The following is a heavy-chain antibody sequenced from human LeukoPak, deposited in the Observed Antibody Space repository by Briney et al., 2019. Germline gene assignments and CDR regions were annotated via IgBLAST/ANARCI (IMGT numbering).Heavy chain of an antibody. Sequence: SETLSLTCTVYGGSFSGYCWSWIRQPPGKGLEWVGEINHSGSTNYNPSLKSRLIMSVDLPENHISLKLTSVTAADTAVYYCAREGGFYRPLDYSGQGTLVTVSS. CDR1: GGSFSGYC. CDR2: INHSGST. V-gene: IGHV4-34*01. CDR3: AREGGFYRPLDY. D-gene: IGHD3-3*01. J-gene: IGHJ4*02.